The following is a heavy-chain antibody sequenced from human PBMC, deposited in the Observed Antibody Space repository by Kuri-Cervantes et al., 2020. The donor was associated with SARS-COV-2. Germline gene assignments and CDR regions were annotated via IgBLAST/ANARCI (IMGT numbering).Heavy chain of an antibody. D-gene: IGHD3-16*01. CDR1: GFTFSSYA. J-gene: IGHJ4*02. Sequence: GESLKISCAASGFTFSSYAMSWVCQAPGKGLEWVSCIKGGSGTTYYAASVKGRFTVSRDNAKNTLYLLMSSLRVEDTAMYYCARDLGVAPDFWGQGTQVTVSS. CDR3: ARDLGVAPDF. CDR2: IKGGSGTT. V-gene: IGHV3-23*01.